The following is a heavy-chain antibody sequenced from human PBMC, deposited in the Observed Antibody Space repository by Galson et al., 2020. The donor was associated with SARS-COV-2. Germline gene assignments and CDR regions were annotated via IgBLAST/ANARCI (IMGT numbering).Heavy chain of an antibody. Sequence: GGSLRLSCAASGFTLRDYAMNWVRHAPGRGLEWVSKISSNGRDTHYAESVRGRFTISSDSAKNSLFLQMNSLRDEDTAMYYCARDWVQMFEGNHWYTFGFNLCSQGIPVTVS. CDR2: ISSNGRDT. J-gene: IGHJ5*02. CDR3: ARDWVQMFEGNHWYTFGFNL. D-gene: IGHD1-1*01. CDR1: GFTLRDYA. V-gene: IGHV3-11*06.